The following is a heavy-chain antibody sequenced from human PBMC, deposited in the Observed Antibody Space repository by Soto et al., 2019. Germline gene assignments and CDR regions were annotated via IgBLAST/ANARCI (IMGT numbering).Heavy chain of an antibody. V-gene: IGHV5-51*01. CDR1: GYSFTRYW. D-gene: IGHD5-18*01. CDR2: IYPGDSDT. CDR3: ARSHFVDTAMLPTDYYYYGMDV. Sequence: GESLKISCKGSGYSFTRYWIGWVRQMPGKGLEWMGIIYPGDSDTRYSPSFQGQVTISADKSISTAYLQWSSLKASDTAMYYCARSHFVDTAMLPTDYYYYGMDVWGQGTTVTVSS. J-gene: IGHJ6*02.